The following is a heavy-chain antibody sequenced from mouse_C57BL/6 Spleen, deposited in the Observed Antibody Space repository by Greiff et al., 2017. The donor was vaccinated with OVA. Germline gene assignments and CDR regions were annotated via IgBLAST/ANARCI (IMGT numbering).Heavy chain of an antibody. CDR3: ARHKLRWAMDY. J-gene: IGHJ4*01. CDR2: ISNGGGST. CDR1: GFTFSDYY. V-gene: IGHV5-12*01. D-gene: IGHD1-1*01. Sequence: EVNLVESGGGLVQPGGSLKLSCAASGFTFSDYYMYWVRQTPEKRLEWVAYISNGGGSTYYPDTVKGRFTISRDNAKNTLYLQMSRLKSEDTAMYYCARHKLRWAMDYWGQGTSVTVSS.